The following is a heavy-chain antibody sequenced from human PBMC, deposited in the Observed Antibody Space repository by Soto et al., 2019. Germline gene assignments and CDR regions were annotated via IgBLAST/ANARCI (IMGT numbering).Heavy chain of an antibody. CDR1: GYTFTSYH. CDR3: ARKDCGGDCYPYYFDY. D-gene: IGHD2-21*02. J-gene: IGHJ4*02. V-gene: IGHV1-46*01. CDR2: INPSGGST. Sequence: GASVKVSCKASGYTFTSYHMHWVRQAPGQGLEWMGIINPSGGSTSYAQKFQGRVTMARDTSTSTVYMDLSSLTSEDTAVYYCARKDCGGDCYPYYFDYWGQGTLVTVSS.